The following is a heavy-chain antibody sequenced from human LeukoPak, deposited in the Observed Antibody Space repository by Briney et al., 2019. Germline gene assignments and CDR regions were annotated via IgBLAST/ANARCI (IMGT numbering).Heavy chain of an antibody. Sequence: GGSLRLSCAASGFTFDDYAMNWVRQAPGKGLEWVSCISCNSDSIGCVDSVKGRFTISRDNAKNTLYLQMNSLRAEDTAVYYCAKESNYDSSGSAYFQHWGQGTLVTVSS. D-gene: IGHD3-22*01. CDR2: ISCNSDSI. CDR1: GFTFDDYA. J-gene: IGHJ1*01. CDR3: AKESNYDSSGSAYFQH. V-gene: IGHV3-9*01.